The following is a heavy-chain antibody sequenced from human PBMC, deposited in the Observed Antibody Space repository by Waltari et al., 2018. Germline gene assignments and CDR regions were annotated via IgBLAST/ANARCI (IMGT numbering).Heavy chain of an antibody. V-gene: IGHV3-21*01. J-gene: IGHJ4*02. CDR3: AREYSSSSGPDY. Sequence: EVQLVESGGGLVKPGGSLRLSCAASGFTFSSYSMNWVRQAPGKGLEWVSSISSRSSYIYYADSVKGRFTISRDNAKNSLYLQMNSRRAEDTAVYYCAREYSSSSGPDYWGQGTLVTVSS. CDR2: ISSRSSYI. D-gene: IGHD6-6*01. CDR1: GFTFSSYS.